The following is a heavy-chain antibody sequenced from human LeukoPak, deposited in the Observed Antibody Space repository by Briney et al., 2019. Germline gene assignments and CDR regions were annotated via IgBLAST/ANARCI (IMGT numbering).Heavy chain of an antibody. CDR3: AKPISGGLAVTADWFHP. CDR1: GFAFSVYA. V-gene: IGHV3-23*01. D-gene: IGHD6-19*01. Sequence: PGGSLRPPCAASGFAFSVYAMSWLRRPPGKGLEWVSTINANSGTTSYAASVRGRFTISRDNSKNTLYLQLNTLRADDTATYYCAKPISGGLAVTADWFHPWGQGTLVVVSS. J-gene: IGHJ5*01. CDR2: INANSGTT.